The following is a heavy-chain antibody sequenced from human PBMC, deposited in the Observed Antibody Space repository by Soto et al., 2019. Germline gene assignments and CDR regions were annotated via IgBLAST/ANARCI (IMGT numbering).Heavy chain of an antibody. Sequence: PFQPRSHARSVWGDSSTSRTHYRCWIRQPPGKGLEWIGSLYYSEATYYNPSLKSRVTISVDTSKNQFSLKLNSVTAADTAVYYCASGLGWFDPWGQGTLVTAPQ. CDR2: LYYSEAT. J-gene: IGHJ5*02. V-gene: IGHV4-39*01. CDR3: ASGLGWFDP. CDR1: GDSSTSRTHY.